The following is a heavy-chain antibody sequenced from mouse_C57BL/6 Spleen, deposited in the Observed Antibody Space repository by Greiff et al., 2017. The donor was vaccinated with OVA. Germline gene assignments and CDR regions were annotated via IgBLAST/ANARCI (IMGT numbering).Heavy chain of an antibody. CDR1: GFNIKDYY. J-gene: IGHJ2*01. CDR2: IDPEDGEP. CDR3: VRPSSTSPFDY. V-gene: IGHV14-2*01. Sequence: VQLQQSGAELVKPGASVKLSCTASGFNIKDYYMHWVKQRTEQGLEWIGRIDPEDGEPKYAPKFQGKATMTADKSSNTAYLQLSSLTSEDTAGDYCVRPSSTSPFDYWGQGTTLTVSS.